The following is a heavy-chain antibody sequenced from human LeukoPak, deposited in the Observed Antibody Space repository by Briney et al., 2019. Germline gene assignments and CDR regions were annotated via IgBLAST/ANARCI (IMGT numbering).Heavy chain of an antibody. J-gene: IGHJ5*02. CDR3: ARHYLSDGILSTFDP. D-gene: IGHD2-2*01. Sequence: SETLSLTCTVSGGSISSSPYYWGWIRQPPGKGLEWIGTLYYRGSTYSNPSLNSRVTISLDTSKNQFSLRLRSVTAADTALYYCARHYLSDGILSTFDPWGQGTLVTVSS. CDR1: GGSISSSPYY. V-gene: IGHV4-39*01. CDR2: LYYRGST.